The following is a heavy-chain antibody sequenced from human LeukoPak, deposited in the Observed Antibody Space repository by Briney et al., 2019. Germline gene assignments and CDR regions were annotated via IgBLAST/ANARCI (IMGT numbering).Heavy chain of an antibody. CDR1: AYTFTDYY. J-gene: IGHJ4*02. Sequence: ASVKVSCKASAYTFTDYYMHWVRQAPGQGLEWMGRINLKSGGTNYAQKFQGRFTLTRDTSISTAYMDLTSLRSDDTAVYYCARDYYDSSGYYYFDYWGQGTLVTVSS. CDR3: ARDYYDSSGYYYFDY. V-gene: IGHV1-2*06. CDR2: INLKSGGT. D-gene: IGHD3-22*01.